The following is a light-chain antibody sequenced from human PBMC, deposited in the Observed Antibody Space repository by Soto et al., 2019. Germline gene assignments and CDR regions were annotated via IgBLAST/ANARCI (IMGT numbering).Light chain of an antibody. V-gene: IGKV3-11*01. CDR2: DAC. J-gene: IGKJ5*01. CDR1: QIISSD. Sequence: ESVMTGCRCTLSVSPGERATLSCRASQIISSDLAWYQQKPGQAPRLLICDACNRGTGLPARFRGRGSGTDFTLTTISLEPEDYSVYYCQQRNNRSFTFGQGTRLEIK. CDR3: QQRNNRSFT.